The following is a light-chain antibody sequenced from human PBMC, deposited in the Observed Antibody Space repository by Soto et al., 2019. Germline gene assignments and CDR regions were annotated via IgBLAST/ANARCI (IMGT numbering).Light chain of an antibody. J-gene: IGLJ1*01. CDR2: DNN. CDR1: SSNIGNNY. CDR3: GTWDTRLSAV. Sequence: QSVLTQPPSVSAAPGQTVTISCSGSSSNIGNNYISWYQHLPGTAPKLLIYDNNKRPSGIPDRFSGSKSGTSATLGITGLQTGDEADYYCGTWDTRLSAVFGTGTKVTVL. V-gene: IGLV1-51*01.